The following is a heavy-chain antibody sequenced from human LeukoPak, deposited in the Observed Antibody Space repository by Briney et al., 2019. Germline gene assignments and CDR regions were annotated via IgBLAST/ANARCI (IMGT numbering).Heavy chain of an antibody. D-gene: IGHD1-20*01. CDR3: ARMINPYNWNDEDLGFDY. CDR2: INAGNGNT. J-gene: IGHJ4*02. V-gene: IGHV1-3*01. Sequence: ASVKVSCKASGYTFTSYAMHWVRQAPGQRLEWTGWINAGNGNTKYSQKFQGRVTITRDTSASTAYMELSSLRSEDTAVYYCARMINPYNWNDEDLGFDYWGQGTLVTVSS. CDR1: GYTFTSYA.